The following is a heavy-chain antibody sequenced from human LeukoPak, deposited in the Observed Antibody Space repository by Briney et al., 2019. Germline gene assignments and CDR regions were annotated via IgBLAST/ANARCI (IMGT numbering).Heavy chain of an antibody. CDR2: IYYSGGT. J-gene: IGHJ4*02. Sequence: SETLSLTCAVSGGSISNYYWSWIRQPPGKGLEWIGYIYYSGGTNYNPSLKSRVTISVDTSKNQFSLKLTSVTAADTAVYYCARGSGWYFYWGQGTLVTVSS. CDR1: GGSISNYY. D-gene: IGHD6-19*01. V-gene: IGHV4-59*01. CDR3: ARGSGWYFY.